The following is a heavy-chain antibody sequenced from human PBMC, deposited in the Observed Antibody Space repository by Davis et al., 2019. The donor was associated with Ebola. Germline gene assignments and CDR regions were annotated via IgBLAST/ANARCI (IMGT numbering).Heavy chain of an antibody. CDR1: KFTFGDHG. V-gene: IGHV3-30*18. CDR3: AKVDRDRYCRGCTFSSGPYYYMDV. Sequence: PGGSLRLSCAASKFTFGDHGIHWVRQAPGKGLEWLAVISFDGSNKFYEDSVKGRFTISRDNSKNMLSLQMNNLRAEDTAVYYCAKVDRDRYCRGCTFSSGPYYYMDVWGKGTTVTVSS. J-gene: IGHJ6*03. CDR2: ISFDGSNK. D-gene: IGHD2-15*01.